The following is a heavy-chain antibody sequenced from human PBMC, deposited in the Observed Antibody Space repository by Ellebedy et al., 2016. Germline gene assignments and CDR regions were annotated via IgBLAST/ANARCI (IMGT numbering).Heavy chain of an antibody. Sequence: GESLKISCATSGFSFSNYFMTWIRRAPGKGLEWVATISGAGYTTFFADSVRGRFTVSRDNSKYILYLHMDNLRADDTAVYYCRPRHYANLWGHGTLVTVSS. CDR1: GFSFSNYF. CDR3: RPRHYANL. V-gene: IGHV3-23*01. J-gene: IGHJ5*02. CDR2: ISGAGYTT. D-gene: IGHD4-17*01.